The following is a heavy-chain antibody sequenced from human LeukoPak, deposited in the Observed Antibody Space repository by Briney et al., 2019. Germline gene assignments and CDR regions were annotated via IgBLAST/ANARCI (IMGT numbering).Heavy chain of an antibody. CDR2: IYYSGST. CDR3: AREGSGYYPLYYFDY. J-gene: IGHJ4*02. V-gene: IGHV4-59*01. CDR1: GGSISSYY. Sequence: PSETLSLTCTVSGGSISSYYWSWIRQPPGKGLEWIGCIYYSGSTNYNPSLKSRVTISVDTSKNQFSLKLSSVTAADTAVYYCAREGSGYYPLYYFDYWGQGTLVTVSS. D-gene: IGHD3-22*01.